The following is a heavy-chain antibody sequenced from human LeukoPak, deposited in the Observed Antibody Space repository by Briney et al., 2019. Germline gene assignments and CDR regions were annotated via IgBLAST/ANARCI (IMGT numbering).Heavy chain of an antibody. CDR3: AREFNSFKADCSGGYCLFLN. V-gene: IGHV1-18*01. CDR1: GYTFISYG. D-gene: IGHD2-15*01. Sequence: ASVKVSCKASGYTFISYGISWVRQAPGQGLEWMGWISAYNGNTNYAQKLQGRVTMTTDTSTSTAYMELRSLRSDDTAMYYCAREFNSFKADCSGGYCLFLNWGQGALVTVSS. J-gene: IGHJ4*02. CDR2: ISAYNGNT.